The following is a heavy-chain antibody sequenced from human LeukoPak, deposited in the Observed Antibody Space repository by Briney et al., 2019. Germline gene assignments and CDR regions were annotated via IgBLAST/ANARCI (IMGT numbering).Heavy chain of an antibody. CDR1: GFTFSSYA. V-gene: IGHV3-30-3*01. CDR2: ISYDGSNK. CDR3: ARGGRAAYCGGDCLLDAFDI. J-gene: IGHJ3*02. Sequence: GGSLRLSCAASGFTFSSYATHWVRQAPGKGLEWVAVISYDGSNKYYADSVKGRFTISRDNSKNTLYLQMNSLRAEDTAVYYCARGGRAAYCGGDCLLDAFDIWGQGTMVTVSS. D-gene: IGHD2-21*02.